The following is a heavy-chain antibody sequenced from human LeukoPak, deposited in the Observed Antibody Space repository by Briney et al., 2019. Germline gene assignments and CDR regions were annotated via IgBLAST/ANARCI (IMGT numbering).Heavy chain of an antibody. Sequence: SETLSLTCAAYGGSFSGYYWSWIRQPPGKGLEWIGEINHSGSTNYNPSLKSRVTISVDTSKNQFSLKLSSVTAADTAVYYCASNIVGATFALGYWGQGTLVTVSS. CDR3: ASNIVGATFALGY. CDR1: GGSFSGYY. CDR2: INHSGST. J-gene: IGHJ4*02. D-gene: IGHD1-26*01. V-gene: IGHV4-34*01.